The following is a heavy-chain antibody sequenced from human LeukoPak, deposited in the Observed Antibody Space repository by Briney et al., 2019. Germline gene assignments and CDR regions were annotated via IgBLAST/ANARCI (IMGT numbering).Heavy chain of an antibody. CDR3: ARLSDFWSGSYHAFDI. CDR1: GFTFSSYW. J-gene: IGHJ3*02. V-gene: IGHV3-7*01. Sequence: PGGSLRLSCAASGFTFSSYWMSWVRQAPGKGLEWVANIKQDGSEKYYVDSVKGRFTISRDNAKNSLYLQMNSLRAEDTAVYYCARLSDFWSGSYHAFDIWGQGTMVTVSS. CDR2: IKQDGSEK. D-gene: IGHD3-3*01.